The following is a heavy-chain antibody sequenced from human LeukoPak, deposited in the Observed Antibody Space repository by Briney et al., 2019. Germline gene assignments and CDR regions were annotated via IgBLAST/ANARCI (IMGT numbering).Heavy chain of an antibody. Sequence: AASVKVSCKASGYTFTSYDIHWVRQATGQGLEWMGWMNPNSGNTGYAQKFQGGVTLNMKSSIRTAYMELSRLRSEDTAVYYFARERIEMVRGVPHFDYWGQGTLVTVSS. J-gene: IGHJ4*02. V-gene: IGHV1-8*03. CDR3: ARERIEMVRGVPHFDY. CDR2: MNPNSGNT. CDR1: GYTFTSYD. D-gene: IGHD3-10*01.